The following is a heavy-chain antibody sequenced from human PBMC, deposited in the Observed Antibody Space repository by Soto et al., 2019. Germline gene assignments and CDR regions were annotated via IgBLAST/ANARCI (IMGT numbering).Heavy chain of an antibody. V-gene: IGHV1-18*01. J-gene: IGHJ3*02. CDR1: GYTFTSYG. D-gene: IGHD3-3*01. Sequence: ASVKVSCKASGYTFTSYGISWVRQAPGQGLEWMGWISAYNGNTNYAQKLQGRVTMTTDTSTSTAYMELRSLRSDDTAVYYCAWNLYYDFWSGYYAFDIWGQGTMVTVSS. CDR2: ISAYNGNT. CDR3: AWNLYYDFWSGYYAFDI.